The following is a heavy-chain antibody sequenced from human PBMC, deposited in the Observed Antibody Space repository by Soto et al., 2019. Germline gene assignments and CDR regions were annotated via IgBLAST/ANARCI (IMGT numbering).Heavy chain of an antibody. J-gene: IGHJ6*02. D-gene: IGHD2-15*01. CDR1: GYTFTSYA. Sequence: GASVKVSCKASGYTFTSYAMHWVRQAPGQRLEWMGWINAGNGNTNYAQKLQGRVTMTTDTSTSTAYMELRSLRSDDTAVYYCARDQGGSYFSGGSCYSNKDYYYYGMDVWGQGTTVTVSS. CDR2: INAGNGNT. V-gene: IGHV1-3*01. CDR3: ARDQGGSYFSGGSCYSNKDYYYYGMDV.